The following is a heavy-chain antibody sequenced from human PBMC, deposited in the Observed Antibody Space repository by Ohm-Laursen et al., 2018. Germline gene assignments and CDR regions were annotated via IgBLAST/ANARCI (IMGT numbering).Heavy chain of an antibody. CDR2: ISWNSGSI. V-gene: IGHV3-9*01. CDR3: AKDMNYDYAFSYFDY. Sequence: SLRLSCTASGFTFDDYAMHWVRQAPGKGLEWVSGISWNSGSIGHADSVEGRFTISRDNAKNSLYLQMNSLRAEDTALYYCAKDMNYDYAFSYFDYWGQGTLVTVSS. D-gene: IGHD3-16*01. J-gene: IGHJ4*02. CDR1: GFTFDDYA.